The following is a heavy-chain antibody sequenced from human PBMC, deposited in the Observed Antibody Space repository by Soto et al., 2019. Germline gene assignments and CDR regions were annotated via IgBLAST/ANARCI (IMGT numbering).Heavy chain of an antibody. CDR2: ISGSGDSA. V-gene: IGHV3-23*01. CDR1: GFIFRDYA. Sequence: VQLLESGGGLVQPGGSLRLSCAASGFIFRDYAMNWVRQAPGKGLEWVSDISGSGDSARYADSVKGRFTISRDNSRNTLYLQINSLRVGDTAVYYCGKERRGSGWSVCNFWGQGTLVTVSS. D-gene: IGHD6-19*01. J-gene: IGHJ4*02. CDR3: GKERRGSGWSVCNF.